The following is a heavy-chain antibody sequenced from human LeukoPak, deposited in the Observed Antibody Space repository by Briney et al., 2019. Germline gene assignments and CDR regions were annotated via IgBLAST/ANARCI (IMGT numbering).Heavy chain of an antibody. CDR1: GFTFSSYS. D-gene: IGHD3-3*01. V-gene: IGHV3-49*04. Sequence: GGSLRLSCAASGFTFSSYSMNWVRQAPGKGLEWVGFIRSKAYGGTTEYAASVKGRFTISRDDSKSIAYLQMNSLKTEDTAVYYCTRDNGDFWSGRSRWFDPWGQGTLVTVSS. CDR3: TRDNGDFWSGRSRWFDP. J-gene: IGHJ5*02. CDR2: IRSKAYGGTT.